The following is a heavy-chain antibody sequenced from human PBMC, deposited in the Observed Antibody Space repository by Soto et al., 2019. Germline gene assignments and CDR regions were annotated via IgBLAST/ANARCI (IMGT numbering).Heavy chain of an antibody. J-gene: IGHJ6*02. D-gene: IGHD3-16*01. CDR3: AGERLGDPRYYGMDV. CDR1: VGTFSSYA. CDR2: IIPIFGTA. V-gene: IGHV1-69*01. Sequence: QVQLVQSGTEVKKPGSSVKVSCKASVGTFSSYAISWVRQAPGQGLEWMGGIIPIFGTATYALKFQGRVTITADESTHTAYMELSSPTSEDTAIYYCAGERLGDPRYYGMDVWGQGTTVTVSS.